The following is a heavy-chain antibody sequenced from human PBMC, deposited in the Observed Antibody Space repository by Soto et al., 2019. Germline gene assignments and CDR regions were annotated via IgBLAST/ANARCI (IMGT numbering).Heavy chain of an antibody. D-gene: IGHD3-3*01. CDR1: GGSISSTSYY. CDR2: INHGGST. CDR3: ARVSVTIFGVVMGHYYYAMDV. V-gene: IGHV4-39*07. J-gene: IGHJ6*02. Sequence: SETLSLTCTVSGGSISSTSYYWGWIRQPPGKGLEWIGEINHGGSTKYNPSLKSRVTISKDTSKKQVSLKLTSVTAADTAVYYCARVSVTIFGVVMGHYYYAMDVWGQGTTVTVSS.